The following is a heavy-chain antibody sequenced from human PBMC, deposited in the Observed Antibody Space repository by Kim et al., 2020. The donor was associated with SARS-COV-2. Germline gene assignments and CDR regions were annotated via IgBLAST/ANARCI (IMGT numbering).Heavy chain of an antibody. CDR3: AVITMVRGAL. J-gene: IGHJ4*02. V-gene: IGHV3-21*01. CDR2: ISSSSSYI. CDR1: GFTFSSYS. Sequence: GGSLRLSCAASGFTFSSYSMNWVRQAPGKGLEWVSSISSSSSYIYYADSVNGRFTISRDNAKNSLYLQMNSLRAEDTAVYYCAVITMVRGALWGQGTLVTVSS. D-gene: IGHD3-10*01.